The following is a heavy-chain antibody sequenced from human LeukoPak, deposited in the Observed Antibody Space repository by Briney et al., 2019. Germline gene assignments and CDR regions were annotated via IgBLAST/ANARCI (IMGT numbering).Heavy chain of an antibody. CDR3: ARQQNFGDYRGDDAFDF. Sequence: PGASLQISCKGSGSIFTNYWIGWVRQLPGKGLEWMGIIYAGDSDTRYSPSFQGHVTISVDKSITTAYLQWRSLKVSDTAIYYCARQQNFGDYRGDDAFDFWGQGTMVTVSS. CDR2: IYAGDSDT. CDR1: GSIFTNYW. V-gene: IGHV5-51*01. D-gene: IGHD4-17*01. J-gene: IGHJ3*01.